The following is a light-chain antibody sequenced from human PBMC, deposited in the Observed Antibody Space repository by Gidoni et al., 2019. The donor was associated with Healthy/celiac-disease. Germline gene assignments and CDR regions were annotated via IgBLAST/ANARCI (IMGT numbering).Light chain of an antibody. V-gene: IGKV1-9*01. J-gene: IGKJ3*01. Sequence: IQLTQSPSSLSASVGDRVTITCRASQGISSYLAWYQQKPGKAPKLLLYAGATLKRGGPSRLSGSGSGRDFFLPISSRQAEDVATEYCRQLNSWPFTFGHGTKVDIK. CDR3: RQLNSWPFT. CDR1: QGISSY. CDR2: AGA.